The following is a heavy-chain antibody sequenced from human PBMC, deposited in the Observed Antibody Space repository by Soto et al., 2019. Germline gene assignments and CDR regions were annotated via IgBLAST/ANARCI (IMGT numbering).Heavy chain of an antibody. J-gene: IGHJ4*02. V-gene: IGHV3-9*01. CDR2: ISWNSGSI. D-gene: IGHD3-10*01. CDR3: AKAAKNYYGSGSYIDY. Sequence: EVQLVESGGGLVQPGRSLRLSCAASGFTFDDYAMHWVRQAPGKGLEWVSGISWNSGSIGYADSVKGRFTISRDNAKNSLYLQMNSLRAEDTALYYCAKAAKNYYGSGSYIDYWGQGTLVTVSS. CDR1: GFTFDDYA.